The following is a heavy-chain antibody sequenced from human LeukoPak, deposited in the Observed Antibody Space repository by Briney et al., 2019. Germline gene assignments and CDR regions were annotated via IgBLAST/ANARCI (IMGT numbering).Heavy chain of an antibody. D-gene: IGHD6-13*01. V-gene: IGHV3-23*01. CDR1: GFTFSSYG. J-gene: IGHJ6*02. Sequence: GRSLRLSCAASGFTFSSYGMHWVRQAPGKGLEWVSAISGSGGSTYYADSVKGRFTISRDNSKNTLYLQMNSLRAEDTAVYYCAKGGAAAGSVVGMDVWGQGTTVTVSS. CDR2: ISGSGGST. CDR3: AKGGAAAGSVVGMDV.